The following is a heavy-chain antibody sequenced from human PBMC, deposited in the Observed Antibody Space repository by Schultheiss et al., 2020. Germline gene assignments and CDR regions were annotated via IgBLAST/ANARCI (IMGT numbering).Heavy chain of an antibody. CDR3: ARDRAGSGSGYLDY. J-gene: IGHJ4*02. Sequence: GGSLRLSCAASGFTFDDYAMHWVRQAPGKGLEWVSGISWNSGSIGYADSVKGRFTISRDNAKNSLYLQMNSLRAEDTAVYYCARDRAGSGSGYLDYWGQGTLVTVSS. CDR1: GFTFDDYA. CDR2: ISWNSGSI. V-gene: IGHV3-9*01. D-gene: IGHD6-19*01.